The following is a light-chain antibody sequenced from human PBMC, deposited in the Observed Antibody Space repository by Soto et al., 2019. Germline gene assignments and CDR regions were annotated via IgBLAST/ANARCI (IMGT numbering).Light chain of an antibody. Sequence: EIVMTQSPATQAVSPGERATLSCMASQSVRRNVVWYQQKPGQAPRVLFYAASSRATGLPARFSGSVSGTEFTLTISSLQSEDFATYFCQQSYTTLAITFGQGTRLET. CDR1: QSVRRN. CDR3: QQSYTTLAIT. J-gene: IGKJ5*01. CDR2: AAS. V-gene: IGKV3-15*01.